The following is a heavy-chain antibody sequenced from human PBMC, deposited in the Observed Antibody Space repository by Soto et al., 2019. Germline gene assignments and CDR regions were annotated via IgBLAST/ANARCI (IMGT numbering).Heavy chain of an antibody. V-gene: IGHV4-61*08. Sequence: SETLSLTCTVSGGSISSGDYYWSWIRQPPGKGLEWIGYIYYSGSTNYNPSLKSRVTISVDTSKNQFSLKLSSVTAADTAVYYCARVPIAAATFDPWGQGTLVTVSS. J-gene: IGHJ5*02. D-gene: IGHD6-13*01. CDR1: GGSISSGDYY. CDR3: ARVPIAAATFDP. CDR2: IYYSGST.